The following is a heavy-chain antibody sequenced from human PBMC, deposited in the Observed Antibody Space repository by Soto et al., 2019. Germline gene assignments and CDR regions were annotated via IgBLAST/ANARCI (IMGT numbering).Heavy chain of an antibody. D-gene: IGHD2-15*01. CDR3: AREPPPAADYYNGMDV. CDR1: GYTFTSYY. J-gene: IGHJ6*02. Sequence: ASVKVSCKASGYTFTSYYMHCVRQAPGQGLEWMGIINPSGGSTSYAQKFQGRVTMNRDTSTSTAYMELSSLRSEDKAVYYCAREPPPAADYYNGMDVWGQGTTVTVSS. CDR2: INPSGGST. V-gene: IGHV1-46*01.